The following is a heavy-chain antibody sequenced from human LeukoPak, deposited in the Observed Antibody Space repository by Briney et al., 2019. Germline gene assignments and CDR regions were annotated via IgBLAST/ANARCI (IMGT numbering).Heavy chain of an antibody. CDR3: ARERGYDSSGYYCYYFDY. CDR2: IKQDGSEK. Sequence: GGSLRLSCAASGFTFSSYWMSWVRQAPGKGLEWVANIKQDGSEKYYVDSVKGRFTISRDNAKNSLYLQMNSLRAEDTAVYYCARERGYDSSGYYCYYFDYWGQGTLVTVSS. D-gene: IGHD3-22*01. J-gene: IGHJ4*02. CDR1: GFTFSSYW. V-gene: IGHV3-7*01.